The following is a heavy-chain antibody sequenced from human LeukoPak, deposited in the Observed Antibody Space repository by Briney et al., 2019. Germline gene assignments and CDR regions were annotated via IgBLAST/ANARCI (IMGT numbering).Heavy chain of an antibody. D-gene: IGHD3-22*01. CDR1: GGSLCRGGYS. Sequence: SETLSLTCAVSGGSLCRGGYSWSWIRQPPGKCLEWLGYIYHSGSTYYNPPLKSRVTRSVDRSKDQFSLKLSSVTAADTAVYYCARGYYYDSSGQNWFDPCGQGTLVTVSS. CDR3: ARGYYYDSSGQNWFDP. CDR2: IYHSGST. J-gene: IGHJ5*02. V-gene: IGHV4-30-2*01.